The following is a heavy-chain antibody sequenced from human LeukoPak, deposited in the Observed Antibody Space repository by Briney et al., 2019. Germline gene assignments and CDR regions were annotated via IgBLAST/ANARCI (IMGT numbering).Heavy chain of an antibody. CDR2: MNPNSGNT. CDR3: ARGSVDDYVWGSYRYPFDY. Sequence: ASVKVSCKAPGYTFTSYDINWVRQATGQGLEWMGWMNPNSGNTGYAQKFQGRVTMTRNTSISTAYMELSSLRSEDTAVYYCARGSVDDYVWGSYRYPFDYWGQGTLVTVSS. D-gene: IGHD3-16*02. V-gene: IGHV1-8*01. CDR1: GYTFTSYD. J-gene: IGHJ4*02.